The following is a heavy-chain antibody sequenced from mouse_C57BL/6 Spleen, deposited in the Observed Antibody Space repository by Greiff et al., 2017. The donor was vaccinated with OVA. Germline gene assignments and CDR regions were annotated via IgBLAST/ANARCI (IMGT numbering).Heavy chain of an antibody. D-gene: IGHD1-1*02. CDR3: ARGYGGSYYAMDY. V-gene: IGHV1-82*01. J-gene: IGHJ4*01. CDR2: IYPGDGDT. Sequence: QVQLQQSGPELVKPGASVKISCKASGYAFSSSWMNWVKQRPGKGLEWIGRIYPGDGDTNYNGKFKGKATLTADKSSSTAYMQLSSLTSEDSAVYFCARGYGGSYYAMDYWGQGTSVTVSS. CDR1: GYAFSSSW.